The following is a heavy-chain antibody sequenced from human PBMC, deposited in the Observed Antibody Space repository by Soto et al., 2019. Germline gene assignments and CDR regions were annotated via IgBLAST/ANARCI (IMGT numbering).Heavy chain of an antibody. J-gene: IGHJ6*02. CDR1: GFTFSSYA. CDR2: ISYDGSNK. V-gene: IGHV3-30-3*01. D-gene: IGHD2-15*01. Sequence: PGGSLRLSCAASGFTFSSYAMHWVRQAPGKGLEWVAVISYDGSNKYYADSVKGRFTISRDNSKNTLYLQMNSLRAEDTAVYYCARDRYLGYCSGGSCYYYYYGMDVWGQGTTVTVSS. CDR3: ARDRYLGYCSGGSCYYYYYGMDV.